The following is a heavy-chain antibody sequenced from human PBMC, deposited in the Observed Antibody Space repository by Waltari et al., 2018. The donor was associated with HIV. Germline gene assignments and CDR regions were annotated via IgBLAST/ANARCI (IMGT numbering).Heavy chain of an antibody. V-gene: IGHV3-7*01. J-gene: IGHJ4*02. CDR3: ATKPTFMYTSY. Sequence: QLVESGGGLVQPGGSLTLSCAASGLIFGDFWMSWVRQVPGKGMEWVANINPDESEKYYVESVRGRFNVSRDNAKNSLYLQMNSLRVDDTALYYCATKPTFMYTSYWGQGILVTVSS. CDR2: INPDESEK. D-gene: IGHD3-16*01. CDR1: GLIFGDFW.